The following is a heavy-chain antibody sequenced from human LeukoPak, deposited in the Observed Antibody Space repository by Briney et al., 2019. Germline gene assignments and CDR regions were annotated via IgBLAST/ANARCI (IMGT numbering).Heavy chain of an antibody. CDR3: AREGYCSSTSCLSRDY. Sequence: GASVKVSCKASGYTFTGYYMHWVRQAPGQGLEWMGWINPNSGGTNYAQKFQGRVTMTRDTSISTAYMELSRLRSDDTAVYYCAREGYCSSTSCLSRDYWGQGTLVTVSS. J-gene: IGHJ4*02. CDR2: INPNSGGT. CDR1: GYTFTGYY. V-gene: IGHV1-2*02. D-gene: IGHD2-2*01.